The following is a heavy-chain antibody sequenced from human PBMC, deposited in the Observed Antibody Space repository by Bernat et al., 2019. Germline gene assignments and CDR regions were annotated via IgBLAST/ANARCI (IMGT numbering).Heavy chain of an antibody. D-gene: IGHD3-3*01. CDR3: AREPTYLGVVM. J-gene: IGHJ4*02. Sequence: EVQLVESGGGLVKPGEPLRLSCAASGLTFSSFSMNWVRQAPGRGLEWVSSISSGSAYIWYADSVKGRFTISRDDAKNSLYLQMNSLRAEDTAVYYCAREPTYLGVVMWGQGTLVTVSS. CDR1: GLTFSSFS. CDR2: ISSGSAYI. V-gene: IGHV3-21*01.